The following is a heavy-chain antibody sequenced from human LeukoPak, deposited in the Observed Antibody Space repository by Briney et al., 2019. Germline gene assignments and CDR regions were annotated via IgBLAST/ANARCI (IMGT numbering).Heavy chain of an antibody. V-gene: IGHV4-39*01. CDR2: IYYSGST. CDR1: GGSISSSSYY. D-gene: IGHD3-22*01. J-gene: IGHJ4*02. Sequence: SETLSLTCTVSGGSISSSSYYWGWLRQSPGKGLEWIGSIYYSGSTYYNPSLKSRVTISVDTSKNQFSLKLSSVTAADTAVYYCARFPKYYYDSSGLDYWGQGTLVTVSS. CDR3: ARFPKYYYDSSGLDY.